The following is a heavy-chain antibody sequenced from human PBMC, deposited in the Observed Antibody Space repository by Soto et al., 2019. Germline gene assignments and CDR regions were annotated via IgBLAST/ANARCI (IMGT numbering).Heavy chain of an antibody. J-gene: IGHJ4*02. V-gene: IGHV3-30*03. CDR1: GFTFSSYG. CDR2: ISDDGSNT. Sequence: QVQLLESGGGVVQPGRSLRLSCAASGFTFSSYGMHWVRQAPGKGLEWVAVISDDGSNTYYADSVKGRFTISRDNSKNQRYHQMNSLRAADTAVEYCVAIGRYGYPTGIDYWGQGTLVTVSS. CDR3: VAIGRYGYPTGIDY. D-gene: IGHD3-16*02.